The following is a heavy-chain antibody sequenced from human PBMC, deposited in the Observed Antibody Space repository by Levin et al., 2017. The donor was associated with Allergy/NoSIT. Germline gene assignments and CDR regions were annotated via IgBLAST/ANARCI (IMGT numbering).Heavy chain of an antibody. CDR3: AKATRRYCSSGVCYPLGY. CDR1: GFTFSAYA. CDR2: ITNTGNNA. Sequence: GESLKISCAASGFTFSAYAMTWVRQTPEKGLEYVSVITNTGNNAVYAESVRGRFTMSRDNSKNILYLQMDSLRVEDTAVYYCAKATRRYCSSGVCYPLGYWGQGTLVTVSS. J-gene: IGHJ4*02. V-gene: IGHV3-23*01. D-gene: IGHD2-15*01.